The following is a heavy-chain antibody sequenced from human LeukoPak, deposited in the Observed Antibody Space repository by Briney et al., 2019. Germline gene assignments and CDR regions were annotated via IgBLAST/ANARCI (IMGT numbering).Heavy chain of an antibody. D-gene: IGHD5-18*01. J-gene: IGHJ4*02. Sequence: SQTLSLTYAISGDSVSSNSAAWNWIRQSPSRGLEWLGRTYYRSKWYNDYAVSVKSRITINPDTSKNQFSLQLNSVTPEDTAVYYCARERLDVDTAMVTSIDYWGQGTLVTVSS. V-gene: IGHV6-1*01. CDR3: ARERLDVDTAMVTSIDY. CDR1: GDSVSSNSAA. CDR2: TYYRSKWYN.